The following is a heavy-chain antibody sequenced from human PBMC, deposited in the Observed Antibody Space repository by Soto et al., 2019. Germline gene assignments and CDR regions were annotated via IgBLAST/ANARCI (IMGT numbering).Heavy chain of an antibody. CDR3: ARLTGTAEIDWFDP. J-gene: IGHJ5*02. Sequence: GASVKVSCKASGYTFTGFYVHWVRQAPGQGLEWMGWINPITGGTNYAQKFQGRVTMNRDTSISTAYMELNRLKSDDTAEYYCARLTGTAEIDWFDPWGQGTLVTVSS. D-gene: IGHD1-20*01. CDR2: INPITGGT. CDR1: GYTFTGFY. V-gene: IGHV1-2*02.